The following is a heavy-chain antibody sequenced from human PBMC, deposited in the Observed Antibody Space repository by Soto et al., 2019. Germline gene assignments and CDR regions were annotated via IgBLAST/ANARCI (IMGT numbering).Heavy chain of an antibody. CDR1: GFTFSSYA. Sequence: LRLSCAASGFTFSSYAMHWVRQAPGKGLEWVAVISYDGSNKYYADSVKGRFTISRDNSKNTLYLQMNSLRAEDTAVYYCARLRAWGDSSGPFDLWGQGTLVTVSS. D-gene: IGHD6-13*01. CDR2: ISYDGSNK. J-gene: IGHJ4*02. CDR3: ARLRAWGDSSGPFDL. V-gene: IGHV3-30-3*01.